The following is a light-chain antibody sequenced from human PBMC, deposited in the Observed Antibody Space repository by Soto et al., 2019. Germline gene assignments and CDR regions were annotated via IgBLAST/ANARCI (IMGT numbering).Light chain of an antibody. CDR3: QQYSTSSWT. V-gene: IGKV3-20*01. CDR1: QSVSSNY. CDR2: GAS. J-gene: IGKJ1*01. Sequence: EIVLTQSPGTLSLSPGERATLSCRASQSVSSNYLAWYQQKPGQAPRLLIYGASSRATGIPDRFSGSGSGTDFTLTISRLAPEDFAVYYCQQYSTSSWTFGQGTKVEIK.